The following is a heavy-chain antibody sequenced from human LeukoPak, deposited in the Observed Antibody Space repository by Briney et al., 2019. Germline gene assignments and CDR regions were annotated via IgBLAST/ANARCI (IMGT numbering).Heavy chain of an antibody. V-gene: IGHV3-30-3*01. CDR2: ISYDGSNK. D-gene: IGHD2-2*01. CDR3: AREGCSSTSCFSWAFDY. CDR1: GFTFSSYA. Sequence: PGRSLRLSCAASGFTFSSYAMHWVRQAPSKGLEWVAVISYDGSNKYYADSVKGRFTISRDNSKNTLYLQMNSLRAEDTAVYYCAREGCSSTSCFSWAFDYWGQGTLVTVSS. J-gene: IGHJ4*02.